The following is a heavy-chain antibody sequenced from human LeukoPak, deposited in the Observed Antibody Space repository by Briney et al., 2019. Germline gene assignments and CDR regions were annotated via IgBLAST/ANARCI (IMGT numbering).Heavy chain of an antibody. Sequence: AGGSLRLSCEASGFAFSSYWMTWIRQAPGKGLEWVGNIKQDASESYFLDSVRGRFTISRDNAKNSLYLQMSSLRVEDTAVYYCARDFRGESDYWGQGTLVTVSS. V-gene: IGHV3-7*01. CDR1: GFAFSSYW. CDR3: ARDFRGESDY. J-gene: IGHJ4*02. D-gene: IGHD3-10*01. CDR2: IKQDASES.